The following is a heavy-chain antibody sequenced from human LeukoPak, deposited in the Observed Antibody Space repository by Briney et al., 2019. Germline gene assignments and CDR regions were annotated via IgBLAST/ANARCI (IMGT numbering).Heavy chain of an antibody. CDR3: ASLGFDCFDP. CDR2: IKQDGSEK. CDR1: GFTFSSYW. V-gene: IGHV3-7*01. J-gene: IGHJ5*02. Sequence: PGGSLRLSCAASGFTFSSYWMSWVRQAPGKGLEWVANIKQDGSEKYYVDSVKGRFTISTDNATNSLYLQMNSLRAEDTAVYYCASLGFDCFDPWGQGTLVTVSS.